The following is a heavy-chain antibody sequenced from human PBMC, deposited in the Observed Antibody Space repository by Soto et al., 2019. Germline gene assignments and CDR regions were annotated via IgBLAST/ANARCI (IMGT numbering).Heavy chain of an antibody. CDR2: IYSSGST. CDR1: TGSINGYY. V-gene: IGHV4-59*01. Sequence: SETLSLTCRVSTGSINGYYWNWIRQSPGKGPEWIAFIYSSGSTNYNPSLKSRATISVDRSKNQVSLKLTSVTAADTAVYYCARGKRDSTSCLDVWGQGTTVTVSS. J-gene: IGHJ6*02. D-gene: IGHD2-2*01. CDR3: ARGKRDSTSCLDV.